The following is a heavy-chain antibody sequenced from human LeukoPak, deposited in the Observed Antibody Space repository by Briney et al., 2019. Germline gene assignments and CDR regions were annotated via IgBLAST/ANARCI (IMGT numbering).Heavy chain of an antibody. J-gene: IGHJ5*02. V-gene: IGHV4-30-4*08. D-gene: IGHD2-2*01. Sequence: SETLSLTCTVSGGSISSGDYYWSWIRQPPGKGLEWIGYIYYSGSTFHYNPSLKSRITISIDTSKNQFSLRLSSVTAADTAVYYCASTNRSSARCSGANWFGPWGQGTLVTVSS. CDR1: GGSISSGDYY. CDR2: IYYSGST. CDR3: ASTNRSSARCSGANWFGP.